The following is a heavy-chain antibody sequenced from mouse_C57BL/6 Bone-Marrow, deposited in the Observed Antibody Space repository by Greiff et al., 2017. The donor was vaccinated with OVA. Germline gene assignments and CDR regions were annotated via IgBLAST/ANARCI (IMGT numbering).Heavy chain of an antibody. CDR1: GFTFSSYA. V-gene: IGHV5-4*01. J-gene: IGHJ3*01. CDR2: ISDGGSYT. Sequence: EVQLVESGGGLVKPGGSLKLSCAASGFTFSSYAMSWVRQTPEKRLEWVATISDGGSYTYSPDHVKGRFTISRYNSKINLYLKMSHLKSEDTAMYYCARDEGDSSGYVPWGKGTLVTVSA. CDR3: ARDEGDSSGYVP. D-gene: IGHD3-2*02.